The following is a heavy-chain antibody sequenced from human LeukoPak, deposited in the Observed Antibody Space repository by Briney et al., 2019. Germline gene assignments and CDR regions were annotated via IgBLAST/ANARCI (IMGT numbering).Heavy chain of an antibody. CDR1: GGSISSYY. D-gene: IGHD3-16*01. J-gene: IGHJ4*02. CDR2: IYCSGST. CDR3: ARDAGGIGQFDY. Sequence: SETRSLTCNVSGGSISSYYWSWIRQPPGKGLEWIGYIYCSGSTNYNPSLKSRVTISVDTSKNQFSLKLSSVTAADTAVYYCARDAGGIGQFDYWGQGPLVTVPS. V-gene: IGHV4-59*01.